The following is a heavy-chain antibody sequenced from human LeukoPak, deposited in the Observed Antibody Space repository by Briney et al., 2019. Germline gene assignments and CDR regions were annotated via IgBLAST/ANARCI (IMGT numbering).Heavy chain of an antibody. V-gene: IGHV1-18*01. Sequence: ASVKVSCKTSGYTFTSYGISWVRQAPGQGLEWMGWISAYNGNTNYAQKLQGRVTMTTDTPTSTAYMELRSLRSDDTAVYYCARTSSGWYYFDYWGQGTLVTVSS. CDR2: ISAYNGNT. D-gene: IGHD6-19*01. CDR3: ARTSSGWYYFDY. J-gene: IGHJ4*02. CDR1: GYTFTSYG.